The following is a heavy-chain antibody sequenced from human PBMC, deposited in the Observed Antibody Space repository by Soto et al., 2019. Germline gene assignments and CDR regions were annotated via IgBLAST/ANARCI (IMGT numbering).Heavy chain of an antibody. CDR2: IYYSGST. D-gene: IGHD4-4*01. V-gene: IGHV4-31*03. CDR1: GGSISSGGYY. J-gene: IGHJ4*02. Sequence: TSETLSLTCTFSGGSISSGGYYLSWIRQHPEKGLEWIGYIYYSGSTYYNPSLKSRVTISVDTSKNQFSLELSSVTAADTAMYYCARDLDGYSHFDYWGQGTLVTVSS. CDR3: ARDLDGYSHFDY.